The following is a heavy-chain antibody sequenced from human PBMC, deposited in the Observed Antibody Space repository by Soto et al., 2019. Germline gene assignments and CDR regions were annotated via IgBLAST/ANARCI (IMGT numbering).Heavy chain of an antibody. J-gene: IGHJ4*02. CDR3: ARDFRYFPY. Sequence: SETLSLTCTVSGGSISSGGYYWSWIRQPPGKGLEWIGEIEHNGNNNINPSLKSRVTMSVDTSKNQISLTLTSVTAADTAVYYCARDFRYFPYWGQGTLVTVSS. D-gene: IGHD3-10*01. V-gene: IGHV4-39*07. CDR1: GGSISSGGYY. CDR2: IEHNGNN.